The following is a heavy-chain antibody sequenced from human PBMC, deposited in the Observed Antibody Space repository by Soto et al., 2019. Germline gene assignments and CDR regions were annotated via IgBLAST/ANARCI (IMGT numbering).Heavy chain of an antibody. J-gene: IGHJ4*02. Sequence: SETLSLTCTVSAVSGGSITSSHWWSWVRQPPGKGLEWIGEIHHSGSTNYNPSLKSRVTISVDKSKNQFSLRVRSVTAADTAVYYWAREVGLYYDNSPEVHVEVWGLGTLVTVSS. D-gene: IGHD3-22*01. V-gene: IGHV4-4*02. CDR2: IHHSGST. CDR1: GGSITSSHW. CDR3: AREVGLYYDNSPEVHVEV.